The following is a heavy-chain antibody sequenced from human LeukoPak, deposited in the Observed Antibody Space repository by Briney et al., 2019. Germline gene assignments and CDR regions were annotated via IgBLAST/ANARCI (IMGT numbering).Heavy chain of an antibody. CDR1: GFTFSDYY. J-gene: IGHJ4*02. D-gene: IGHD3-22*01. V-gene: IGHV3-11*01. Sequence: GGSLRLSCAASGFTFSDYYMSWIRQAPGKGLEWVSYISSSGSTIYYADSVKGRFTISRDNSKNTLYLQMNSLRAEDTAVYYCAKVDSSGYYYSAVDYWGQGTLVTVSS. CDR2: ISSSGSTI. CDR3: AKVDSSGYYYSAVDY.